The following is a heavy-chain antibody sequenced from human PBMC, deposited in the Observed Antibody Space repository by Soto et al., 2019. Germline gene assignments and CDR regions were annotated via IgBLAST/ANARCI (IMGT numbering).Heavy chain of an antibody. CDR2: INHSGST. D-gene: IGHD3-10*01. V-gene: IGHV4-34*01. Sequence: SETLSLTCAVYGGSFSGYYWSWIRQPPGKGLEWIGEINHSGSTNYNPSLKGRVTISVDTSKNQFSLKLSSVTAADTAVYYCARSAGRITMVRGAIKGDYWGQGTLVTVSS. CDR1: GGSFSGYY. J-gene: IGHJ4*02. CDR3: ARSAGRITMVRGAIKGDY.